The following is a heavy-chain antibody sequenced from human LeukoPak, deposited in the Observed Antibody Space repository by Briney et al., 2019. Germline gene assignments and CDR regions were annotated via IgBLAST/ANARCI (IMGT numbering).Heavy chain of an antibody. CDR1: GGSISSSSYY. Sequence: SETLSLTCTVSGGSISSSSYYWGWIRQPPGKGLEWIGYIYYSGSTNYNPSLKSRVTISVDTSKNQFSLKLSSVTAADTAVYYCARGSLLEWSYFDYWGQGTLVTVSS. J-gene: IGHJ4*02. CDR3: ARGSLLEWSYFDY. CDR2: IYYSGST. D-gene: IGHD3-3*01. V-gene: IGHV4-61*05.